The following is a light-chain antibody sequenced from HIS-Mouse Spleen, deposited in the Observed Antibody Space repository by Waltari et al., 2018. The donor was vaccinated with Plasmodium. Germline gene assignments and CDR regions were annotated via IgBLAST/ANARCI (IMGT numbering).Light chain of an antibody. CDR2: GAS. V-gene: IGKV3-15*01. J-gene: IGKJ2*01. CDR3: QQYNNWPPYT. Sequence: ELVMTQSPATLSVSPRERATISCRASQSVSSNLAWYQQKPGQAPRLLIYGASTKATGIPARFSGSGSGTEFTLTISSMQSEDFAVYYCQQYNNWPPYTFGQGTKLEIK. CDR1: QSVSSN.